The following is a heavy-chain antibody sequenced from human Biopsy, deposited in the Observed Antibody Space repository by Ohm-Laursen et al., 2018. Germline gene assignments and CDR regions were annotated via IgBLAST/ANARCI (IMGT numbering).Heavy chain of an antibody. CDR1: GYIFTSFG. CDR2: VSTYNGNT. Sequence: ATVKISCNGSGYIFTSFGVSWVRQAPGHGLEWMGWVSTYNGNTEYEQKFQGRVTMTTDTSANTAYMELRSLRSDDTAVYFCARVREGGLLDYWGQGILVTVSS. CDR3: ARVREGGLLDY. D-gene: IGHD3-16*01. V-gene: IGHV1-18*01. J-gene: IGHJ4*02.